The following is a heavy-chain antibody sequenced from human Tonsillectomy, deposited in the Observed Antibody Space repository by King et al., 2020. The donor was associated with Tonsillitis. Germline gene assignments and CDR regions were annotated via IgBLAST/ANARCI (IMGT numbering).Heavy chain of an antibody. CDR1: GYTFTGYY. Sequence: VQLVESGAEVKKPGASVKVSCKASGYTFTGYYMHWVRQAPGQGLEWMGWINPNSGGTNYAQKFQGRVTITRDESISTAYMELSRLRSDDTAVYYCARWQVLERNWFDPGGQGTLVTVSS. V-gene: IGHV1-2*02. CDR2: INPNSGGT. CDR3: ARWQVLERNWFDP. J-gene: IGHJ5*02. D-gene: IGHD3-3*01.